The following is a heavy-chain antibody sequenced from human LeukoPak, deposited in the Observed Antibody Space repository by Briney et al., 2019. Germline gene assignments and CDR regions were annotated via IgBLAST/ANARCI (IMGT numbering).Heavy chain of an antibody. CDR2: IYPGDSDT. CDR1: GYSFTSYW. D-gene: IGHD6-13*01. V-gene: IGHV5-51*01. Sequence: GESLKISCKGSGYSFTSYWIGWVRQMPGKGLEWMGIIYPGDSDTRYSPSFQGQVTISADKSISTAYLQWSSPKAPDTAMYYCARSSSWYENWFDPWGQGTLVTVSS. CDR3: ARSSSWYENWFDP. J-gene: IGHJ5*02.